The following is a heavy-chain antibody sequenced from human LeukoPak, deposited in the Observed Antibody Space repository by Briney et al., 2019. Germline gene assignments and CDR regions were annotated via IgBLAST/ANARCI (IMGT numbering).Heavy chain of an antibody. Sequence: SETLSLTCTVSGGSISSHYWSWIRQPPGKGLEWIGYIYYSGSTNYNPSLKGRVTMSVDTSKNQFSLRLSSVTAADTAVYYCARAAEYSSGWYLFDYWGQGILVTVSA. CDR1: GGSISSHY. D-gene: IGHD6-19*01. CDR3: ARAAEYSSGWYLFDY. V-gene: IGHV4-59*11. CDR2: IYYSGST. J-gene: IGHJ4*02.